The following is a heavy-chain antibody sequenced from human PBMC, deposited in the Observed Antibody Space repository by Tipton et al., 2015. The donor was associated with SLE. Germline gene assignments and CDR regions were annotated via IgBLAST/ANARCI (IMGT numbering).Heavy chain of an antibody. CDR3: ARIHPNNYGDYGPFDY. D-gene: IGHD4-17*01. Sequence: LRLSCTVSSYSISSGYYWGWIRQPPGKGLEWIRSIYHSGSIYYSGNTYYNPSLESRVTISADTFKNQFSLKVTSVTAADTAVYFCARIHPNNYGDYGPFDYWGQGILVTVSS. CDR1: SYSISSGYY. V-gene: IGHV4-38-2*02. J-gene: IGHJ4*02. CDR2: IYYSGNT.